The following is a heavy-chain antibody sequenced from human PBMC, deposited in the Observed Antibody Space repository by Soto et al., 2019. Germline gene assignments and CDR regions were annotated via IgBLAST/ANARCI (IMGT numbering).Heavy chain of an antibody. CDR3: ARDYNFFWSGHFDY. J-gene: IGHJ4*02. Sequence: EVHLVESGGRLVQPGGSLRLSCAASGFRFSDYSMNWVRQAPGRGLEWVSYISSSSFTIHYADSVEGRFAISRDNAKNSLYLQINSWGVEDRAVYYWARDYNFFWSGHFDYWGKGALVTVPP. V-gene: IGHV3-48*01. CDR1: GFRFSDYS. D-gene: IGHD3-3*01. CDR2: ISSSSFTI.